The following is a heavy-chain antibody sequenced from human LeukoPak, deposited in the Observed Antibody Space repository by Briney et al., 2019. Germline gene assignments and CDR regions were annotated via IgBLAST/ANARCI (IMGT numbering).Heavy chain of an antibody. CDR1: GYTFTSYD. V-gene: IGHV1-8*01. CDR3: ARGPPSQGGRYFDWLLES. D-gene: IGHD3-9*01. J-gene: IGHJ4*02. CDR2: MNPNSGNT. Sequence: ASVKVSCKASGYTFTSYDINWVRQATGQGLEWMGWMNPNSGNTGYAQKFQGRVTITADKSTSTAYMELSSLRSEDTAVYYCARGPPSQGGRYFDWLLESWGQGTLVTVSS.